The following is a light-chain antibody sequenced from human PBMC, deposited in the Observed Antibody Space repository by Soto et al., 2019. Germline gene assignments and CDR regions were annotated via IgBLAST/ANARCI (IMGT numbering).Light chain of an antibody. J-gene: IGKJ4*01. CDR1: QSVSSNF. Sequence: IVLTQSPGTLSLSPGERATLSCRASQSVSSNFLAWYQEKPGQGPRLLVYGASTRATGIPDRFSGSGSGTDFTLTISRLDPEDFAVYYCXQYGRXXQFAVXGGTKVDI. CDR3: XQYGRXXQFA. CDR2: GAS. V-gene: IGKV3-20*01.